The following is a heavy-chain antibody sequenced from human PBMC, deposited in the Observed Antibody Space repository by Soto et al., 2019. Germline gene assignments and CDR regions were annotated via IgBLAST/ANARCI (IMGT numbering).Heavy chain of an antibody. V-gene: IGHV4-34*01. CDR3: ARESHDILTGPPWVWYFDL. Sequence: QVQLQQWGAGPLRPLETLSLTCGVSGGSFSGYYWAWIRQSPGKGLEWIGEINDRGSINYNPSLKSRDSISVGTSKNHYSLNLRSVTAADTAVYYCARESHDILTGPPWVWYFDLWGRGTLVTVSS. CDR2: INDRGSI. J-gene: IGHJ2*01. D-gene: IGHD3-9*01. CDR1: GGSFSGYY.